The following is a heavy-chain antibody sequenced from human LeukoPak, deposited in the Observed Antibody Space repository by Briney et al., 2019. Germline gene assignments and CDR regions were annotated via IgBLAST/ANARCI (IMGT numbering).Heavy chain of an antibody. CDR3: ARDQDGDYQMNPYYYYGMDV. CDR2: ISSSSSYI. J-gene: IGHJ6*02. Sequence: GGSLRLSCAASGFTFSSYSMNWVRQAPGKGLEWVSYISSSSSYIYYADSVKGRFTISRDNAKNSLYLQMNSLRAEDTAVYYCARDQDGDYQMNPYYYYGMDVWGQGTTVTVSS. V-gene: IGHV3-21*05. CDR1: GFTFSSYS. D-gene: IGHD4-17*01.